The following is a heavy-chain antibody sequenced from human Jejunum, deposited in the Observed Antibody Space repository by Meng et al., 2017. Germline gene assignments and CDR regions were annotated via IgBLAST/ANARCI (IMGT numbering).Heavy chain of an antibody. Sequence: VDLQELGPGLGRPSETLSPTCTVSGDSVSSDNYYWSWIRQPPGKGLEWIGYIYYSGSTDHNPSLKSRVTMSVDTSRNQFSLNLSSVTAADTAVYYCARVILYSGSYYFDSWGQGTLVTVSS. CDR1: GDSVSSDNYY. J-gene: IGHJ4*02. CDR3: ARVILYSGSYYFDS. V-gene: IGHV4-61*01. CDR2: IYYSGST. D-gene: IGHD1-26*01.